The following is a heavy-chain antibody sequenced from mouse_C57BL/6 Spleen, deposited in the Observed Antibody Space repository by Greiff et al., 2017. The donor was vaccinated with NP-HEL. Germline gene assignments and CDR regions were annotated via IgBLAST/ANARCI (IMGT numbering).Heavy chain of an antibody. J-gene: IGHJ1*03. CDR2: ISSGSSTI. Sequence: EVMLVESGGGLVKPGGSLKLSCAASGFTFSDYGMHWVRQAPEKGLEWVAYISSGSSTIYYADTVKGRFTISRDNAKNTLFLQMTSLRSEDTAMYYCARATTVGYFDVWGTGTTVTVSS. CDR3: ARATTVGYFDV. CDR1: GFTFSDYG. D-gene: IGHD1-1*01. V-gene: IGHV5-17*01.